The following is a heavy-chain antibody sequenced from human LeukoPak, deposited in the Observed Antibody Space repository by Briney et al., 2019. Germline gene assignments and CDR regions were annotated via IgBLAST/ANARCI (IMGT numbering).Heavy chain of an antibody. V-gene: IGHV1-18*01. CDR1: GYTFTSYG. CDR3: AMSSGSYLFGSVYFDY. J-gene: IGHJ4*02. CDR2: ISAYNGNT. D-gene: IGHD3-10*01. Sequence: ASVKVSCKASGYTFTSYGISWVRQAPEQGLEWMGWISAYNGNTNYAQKLQGRVTMTTDTSTSTAYMELRSLRSDDTAVYYCAMSSGSYLFGSVYFDYWGQGTLVTVSS.